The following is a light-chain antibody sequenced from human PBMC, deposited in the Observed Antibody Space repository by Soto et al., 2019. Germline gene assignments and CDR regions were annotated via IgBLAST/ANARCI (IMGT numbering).Light chain of an antibody. CDR3: QSYDSSLSGWV. Sequence: QSVLTQPPSVSGAPGQRVTISCTGSSSNIGAGYDVHWYQQLPGTAPKLLIYGNSNRPSGFPDRFSGSKSGTSASLAITGLRAEDAADYYCQSYDSSLSGWVFGGGTKLTVL. CDR1: SSNIGAGYD. CDR2: GNS. V-gene: IGLV1-40*01. J-gene: IGLJ3*02.